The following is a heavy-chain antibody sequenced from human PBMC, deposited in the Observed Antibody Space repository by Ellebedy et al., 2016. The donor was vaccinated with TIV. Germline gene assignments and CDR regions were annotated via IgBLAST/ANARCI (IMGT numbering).Heavy chain of an antibody. V-gene: IGHV1-18*04. D-gene: IGHD1-26*01. CDR3: AREGGVYYFDY. J-gene: IGHJ4*02. CDR2: ISGNGENT. Sequence: AASVKVSCKASGYPFSSYGMSWVRQAPGRGLEWMGWISGNGENTNYEQKFQGRVTMTADTSTSTIYMELSSLRSEDTAVYYCAREGGVYYFDYWGQGTLVTVSS. CDR1: GYPFSSYG.